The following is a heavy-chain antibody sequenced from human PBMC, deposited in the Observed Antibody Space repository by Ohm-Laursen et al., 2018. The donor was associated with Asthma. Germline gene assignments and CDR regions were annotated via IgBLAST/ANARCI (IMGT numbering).Heavy chain of an antibody. J-gene: IGHJ4*02. V-gene: IGHV4-59*01. CDR1: AASISSYY. CDR3: ARVGIAARVIDY. CDR2: FFLRGND. D-gene: IGHD6-6*01. Sequence: GTLSLTCPVSAASISSYYWAWIRQPPGKGLEWIGYFFLRGNDNYNPSLKSRVTMSMGTSRDQFSLRLSSVTAADTAVYYCARVGIAARVIDYWGQGTLVTVSS.